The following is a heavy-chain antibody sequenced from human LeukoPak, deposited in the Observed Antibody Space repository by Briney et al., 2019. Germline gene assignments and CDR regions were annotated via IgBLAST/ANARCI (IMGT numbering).Heavy chain of an antibody. CDR1: GFTFADYG. CDR2: INWNGGST. CDR3: ARDRGTYYDFWSGYPDY. Sequence: GRSLRLSCAASGFTFADYGMSWVRQAPEKGLEWVSGINWNGGSTGYADSEKGRFTISRDNAKNSLYLQMNSLRAEDTALYYCARDRGTYYDFWSGYPDYWGQGTLVTVSS. D-gene: IGHD3-3*01. J-gene: IGHJ4*02. V-gene: IGHV3-20*04.